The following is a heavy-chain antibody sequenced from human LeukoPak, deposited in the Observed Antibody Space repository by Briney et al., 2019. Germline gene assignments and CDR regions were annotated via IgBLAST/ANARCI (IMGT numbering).Heavy chain of an antibody. J-gene: IGHJ5*02. CDR3: ARVRHIVVVVAATPGLRKDRWFDP. V-gene: IGHV1-69*13. Sequence: GASVKVSCKASGGTFSSYAISWVRQAPGQGLEWVGGIIPIFGTANYAQKFQGRVTITADESTSTAYMELRSLRSDDTAVYYCARVRHIVVVVAATPGLRKDRWFDPWGQGTLVTVSS. CDR2: IIPIFGTA. D-gene: IGHD2-15*01. CDR1: GGTFSSYA.